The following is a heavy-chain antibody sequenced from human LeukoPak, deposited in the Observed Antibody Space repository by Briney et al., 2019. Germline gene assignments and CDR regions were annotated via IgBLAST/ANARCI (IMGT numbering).Heavy chain of an antibody. J-gene: IGHJ4*02. CDR2: ISYDGANE. V-gene: IGHV3-30*04. Sequence: GRSLRLSCVASGFTFSSYAMHWVRQAPAKGLEWVAVISYDGANEYSVDSVKGRFTISRDNSKSTLYLQMNSLRAEDTAVYYCARDYCRSSSCNGVFDYWGQGTLVTVSS. CDR1: GFTFSSYA. CDR3: ARDYCRSSSCNGVFDY. D-gene: IGHD2-2*01.